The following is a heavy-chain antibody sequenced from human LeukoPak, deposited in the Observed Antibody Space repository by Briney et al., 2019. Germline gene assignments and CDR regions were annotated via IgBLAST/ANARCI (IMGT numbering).Heavy chain of an antibody. D-gene: IGHD3-16*01. V-gene: IGHV3-21*01. CDR3: ARSHYDYVWGSTSIDY. CDR2: ISSSSSYI. Sequence: GGALRLSCAASGFTFSSYSMNWVRQAPGKGLEWVSSISSSSSYIYYADSLKGRFTISRDNAKNSLYLQRNSLRAEDTAVYYCARSHYDYVWGSTSIDYWGQGTLVTVSS. CDR1: GFTFSSYS. J-gene: IGHJ4*02.